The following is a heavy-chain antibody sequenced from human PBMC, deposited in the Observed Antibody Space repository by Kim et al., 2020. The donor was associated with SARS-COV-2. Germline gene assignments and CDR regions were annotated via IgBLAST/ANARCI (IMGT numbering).Heavy chain of an antibody. J-gene: IGHJ4*02. V-gene: IGHV3-30*18. D-gene: IGHD3-10*01. Sequence: GGSLRLSCGASGFTFSSHGMHWVRQAPGKGLEWVAVISYDGSNKYYGDSVKGRFTISRDNSKNTLYLQMNSLRTEDTAVYYCAKGLWFGIDYWGQGTLVTVSS. CDR3: AKGLWFGIDY. CDR1: GFTFSSHG. CDR2: ISYDGSNK.